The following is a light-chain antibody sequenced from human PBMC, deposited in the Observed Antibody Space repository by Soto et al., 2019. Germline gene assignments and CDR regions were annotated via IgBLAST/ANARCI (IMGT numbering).Light chain of an antibody. V-gene: IGKV3-20*01. CDR1: QSVRSSY. J-gene: IGKJ4*01. Sequence: EIGWTQCSGTLSLSPGERATLSCRASQSVRSSYLAWYQQKPGQAPRLLIYGASSRAAGIPDRFSGSGSGTDFTLTISRLEPEDFAVYYCQQYGNSPVTFGGGTKVDIK. CDR3: QQYGNSPVT. CDR2: GAS.